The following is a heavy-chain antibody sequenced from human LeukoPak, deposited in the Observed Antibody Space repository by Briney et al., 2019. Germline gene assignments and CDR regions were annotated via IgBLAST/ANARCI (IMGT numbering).Heavy chain of an antibody. V-gene: IGHV3-30*14. D-gene: IGHD3-22*01. CDR3: AREDYYFDSSGTHYFDY. CDR1: GFTFSSYA. CDR2: ISYDGSNK. Sequence: PGGSLRLSCAVSGFTFSSYAMHWVRQAPGKGLEWVAVISYDGSNKYYADSVKGRFTISRDDSKNTLFLQMNSLRAEDTAVYYCAREDYYFDSSGTHYFDYWGQGTLVTVSS. J-gene: IGHJ4*02.